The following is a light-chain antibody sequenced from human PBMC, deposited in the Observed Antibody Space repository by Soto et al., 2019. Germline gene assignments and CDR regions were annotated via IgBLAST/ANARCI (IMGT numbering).Light chain of an antibody. J-gene: IGKJ3*01. Sequence: EIVMTQSPGTLSVSTEEGATLSCRASQSVDRNLAWYQQKPGQAPRLLIYGASTRATGIPDRFSGSGSGTEFTLTISSLQSEDSAVYYCQQYNNWLPFTFGPGTKVDIK. CDR3: QQYNNWLPFT. CDR1: QSVDRN. V-gene: IGKV3-15*01. CDR2: GAS.